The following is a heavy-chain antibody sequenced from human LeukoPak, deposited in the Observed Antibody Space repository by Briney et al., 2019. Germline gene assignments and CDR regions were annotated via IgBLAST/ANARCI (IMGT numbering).Heavy chain of an antibody. J-gene: IGHJ4*02. CDR1: GGSINNYY. D-gene: IGHD1-26*01. CDR2: IHYSGST. V-gene: IGHV4-59*08. Sequence: PSETLSLTCTVSGGSINNYYWNWIRQPPGKGLEWIGYIHYSGSTNYNPSLKSRVTISVDTSKHQFSLNLSSVTAADTAVYYCARVSGSYWYWGQGTLVTVSS. CDR3: ARVSGSYWY.